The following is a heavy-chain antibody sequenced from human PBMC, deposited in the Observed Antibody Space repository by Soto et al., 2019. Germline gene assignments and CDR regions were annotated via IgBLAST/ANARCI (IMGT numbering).Heavy chain of an antibody. CDR2: ISTSGANT. CDR1: GFTFSSFP. J-gene: IGHJ6*04. Sequence: EVQLLESGGGLVQPGGSLRLSCAASGFTFSSFPMSWVRQPPGKGLEWVSTISTSGANTHYADSVKGRLTISRDNSKNTLYLQLNSLGAADTALYYCAKVLWRAETLAPFDVWGKGTTVIVSS. D-gene: IGHD1-26*01. V-gene: IGHV3-23*01. CDR3: AKVLWRAETLAPFDV.